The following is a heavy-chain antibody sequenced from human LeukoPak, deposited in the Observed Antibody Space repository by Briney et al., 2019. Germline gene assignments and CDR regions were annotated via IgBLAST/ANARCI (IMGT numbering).Heavy chain of an antibody. Sequence: PSETLSLTCAVYGGSFSGYYWSWIRQPPGKGLEWIEEINHSGSTNYNPSLKSRVTISVDTSKNQFSLKLSSVTAADTAVYYCARASGRIYYFDYWGQGTLVTVSS. CDR1: GGSFSGYY. CDR2: INHSGST. D-gene: IGHD2/OR15-2a*01. CDR3: ARASGRIYYFDY. V-gene: IGHV4-34*01. J-gene: IGHJ4*02.